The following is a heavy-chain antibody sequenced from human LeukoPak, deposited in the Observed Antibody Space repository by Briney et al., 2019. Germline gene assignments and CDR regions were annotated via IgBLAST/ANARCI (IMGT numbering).Heavy chain of an antibody. V-gene: IGHV1-18*04. D-gene: IGHD6-13*01. CDR2: ISAYNGNT. CDR1: GYTFTGYY. CDR3: ARTTESHSWRTRYYSYYMDV. Sequence: ASVKVSCKASGYTFTGYYMHWVRQAPGQGLEWMGWISAYNGNTNYAQKLQGRVTMTTDTSTSTAYMELRSLRSDDTAVYYCARTTESHSWRTRYYSYYMDVWGKGATVTVSS. J-gene: IGHJ6*03.